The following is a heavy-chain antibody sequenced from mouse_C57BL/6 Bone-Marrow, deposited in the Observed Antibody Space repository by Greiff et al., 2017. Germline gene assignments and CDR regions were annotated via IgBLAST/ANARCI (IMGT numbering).Heavy chain of an antibody. D-gene: IGHD2-2*01. Sequence: VHLVESGAELARPGASVKLSCKASGYTFTSYGLSWVKQRTGQGLEWIGEIYPRSGNTYYNEKFKGKATLTADKSSSTAYMELRSLTSEDSAVYFCARLWFRNYFDYWGQGTTLTVSS. J-gene: IGHJ2*01. V-gene: IGHV1-81*01. CDR1: GYTFTSYG. CDR2: IYPRSGNT. CDR3: ARLWFRNYFDY.